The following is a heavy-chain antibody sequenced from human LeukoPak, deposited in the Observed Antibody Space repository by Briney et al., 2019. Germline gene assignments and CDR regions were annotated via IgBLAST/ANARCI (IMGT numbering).Heavy chain of an antibody. Sequence: PGGSLRLSCAASGFTFSAFWMRWVRQAPGKGLVWVSRINSDGSSTTYADSVKGRFTVSRDNAKNTLYLQMDSLRAEDSAVYYCARGLVHDTSGYYSDYWGQGILVTVSS. CDR1: GFTFSAFW. CDR2: INSDGSST. D-gene: IGHD3-22*01. J-gene: IGHJ4*02. CDR3: ARGLVHDTSGYYSDY. V-gene: IGHV3-74*01.